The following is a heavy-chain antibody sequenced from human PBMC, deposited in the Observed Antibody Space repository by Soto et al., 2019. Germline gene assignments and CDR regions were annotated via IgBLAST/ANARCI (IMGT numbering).Heavy chain of an antibody. Sequence: QMQLVQSGAEVKKTGSSVKVSYKASGYTFPQHYLHWVRQAPGQALEWMGWITPFNGDVNYAQKFQERVTITRDRSLYTAYMEMSSLKSEDTAMYYCATGGAGPAPFTWELPDHWGQGTLVTVSS. CDR3: ATGGAGPAPFTWELPDH. J-gene: IGHJ4*02. D-gene: IGHD1-26*01. CDR1: GYTFPQHY. CDR2: ITPFNGDV. V-gene: IGHV1-45*02.